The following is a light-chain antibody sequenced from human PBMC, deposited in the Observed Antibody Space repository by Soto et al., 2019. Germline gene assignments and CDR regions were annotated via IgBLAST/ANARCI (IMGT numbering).Light chain of an antibody. CDR1: QSVFYSSNNKNY. CDR3: QQYYGTPYT. V-gene: IGKV4-1*01. CDR2: WAS. J-gene: IGKJ2*01. Sequence: DIVMTQSPDSLAVSLGERATINCKSSQSVFYSSNNKNYLAWYQQKPGQPPKLLIYWASTRESGVPDRFSGRGSGTDFTLSISSLQAEDVAVYYCQQYYGTPYTFGQGTKLEIK.